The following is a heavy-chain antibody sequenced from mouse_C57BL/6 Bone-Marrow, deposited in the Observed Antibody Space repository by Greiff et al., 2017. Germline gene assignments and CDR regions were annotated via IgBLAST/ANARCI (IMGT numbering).Heavy chain of an antibody. D-gene: IGHD2-4*01. V-gene: IGHV1-59*01. J-gene: IGHJ3*01. CDR3: AREGDDYDENWFAY. Sequence: VQLQQPGAELVRPGTSVKLSCKASGYTFTSYWMHWVKQRPGQGLEWIGVIDPSDSYTNYNQKFKGKATLTVDTSSSTAYMQLSSLTSEDSAVYYCAREGDDYDENWFAYWGQGTLVTVSA. CDR2: IDPSDSYT. CDR1: GYTFTSYW.